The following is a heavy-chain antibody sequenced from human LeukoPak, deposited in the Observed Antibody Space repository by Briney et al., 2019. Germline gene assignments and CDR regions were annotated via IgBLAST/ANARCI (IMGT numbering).Heavy chain of an antibody. Sequence: GGSLRLSCAASGFTFSSYAMHWVRQAPGKGLEWVAVISYDGSNKYYADSVKGRFTISRDNSKNTLYLQMNSLRAEDTAVYCCARDRPIAAALDYWGQGTLVTVSS. V-gene: IGHV3-30-3*01. CDR2: ISYDGSNK. CDR3: ARDRPIAAALDY. CDR1: GFTFSSYA. J-gene: IGHJ4*02. D-gene: IGHD6-13*01.